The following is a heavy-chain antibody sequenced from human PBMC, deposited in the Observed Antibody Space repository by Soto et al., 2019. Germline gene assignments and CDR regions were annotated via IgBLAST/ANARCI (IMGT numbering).Heavy chain of an antibody. D-gene: IGHD5-12*01. V-gene: IGHV3-23*01. J-gene: IGHJ4*02. CDR3: AKRSGGFSEFDY. CDR2: VDYTGSYT. Sequence: GGSLRLSCAASGFTFSGFAMNWVRRPPGKGLEWVSSVDYTGSYTFYAASVKGRFTISRDNSKNMVYLELNSLRAEDTAVYYCAKRSGGFSEFDYWGQGTLVTVSS. CDR1: GFTFSGFA.